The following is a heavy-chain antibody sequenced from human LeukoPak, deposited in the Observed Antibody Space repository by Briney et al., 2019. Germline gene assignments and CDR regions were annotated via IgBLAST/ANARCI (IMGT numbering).Heavy chain of an antibody. D-gene: IGHD3-22*01. CDR2: IYYSGST. V-gene: IGHV4-59*01. J-gene: IGHJ4*02. CDR3: ARGADSSGYYSIFYFDY. CDR1: GGSISSYY. Sequence: SETLSLTCTVSGGSISSYYWNWIRQPPGKGLEWIGYIYYSGSTNYNPSLKSRVTISGDTSKNQFSLKLSSVTAADTAVYYCARGADSSGYYSIFYFDYWGQGTLVTVSS.